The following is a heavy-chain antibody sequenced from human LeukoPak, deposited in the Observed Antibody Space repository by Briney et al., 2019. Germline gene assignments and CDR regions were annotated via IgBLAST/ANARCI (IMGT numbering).Heavy chain of an antibody. CDR3: AREETWGYAFDI. CDR1: GGSITNYY. CDR2: IYYSGST. J-gene: IGHJ3*02. Sequence: SETLSLTCTVSGGSITNYYWTWIRQPPGKGLEWIGYIYYSGSTNYNPSLKSRVTISVDASKNQFSLKLSSVTAADTAVYYCAREETWGYAFDIWGQGTMVTVSS. V-gene: IGHV4-59*01. D-gene: IGHD3-16*01.